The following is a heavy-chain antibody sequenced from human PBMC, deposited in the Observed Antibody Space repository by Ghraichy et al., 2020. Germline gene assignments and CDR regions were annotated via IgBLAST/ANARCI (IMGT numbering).Heavy chain of an antibody. CDR1: GYTFTGYY. Sequence: ASVKVSCKASGYTFTGYYMHWVRQAPGQGLEWMGRINPNSGGTNYAQKFQGRVTMTRDTSISTAYMELSRLRSDDTAVYYCARRTSSGGSPYYFDYWGQGTLVTVSS. CDR3: ARRTSSGGSPYYFDY. CDR2: INPNSGGT. D-gene: IGHD2-15*01. V-gene: IGHV1-2*06. J-gene: IGHJ4*02.